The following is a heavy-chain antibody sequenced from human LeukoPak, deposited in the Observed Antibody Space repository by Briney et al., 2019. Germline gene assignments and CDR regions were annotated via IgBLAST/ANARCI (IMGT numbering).Heavy chain of an antibody. V-gene: IGHV3-33*06. CDR2: IWYDGSNK. CDR3: AKGGESDYGDHFDY. D-gene: IGHD4-17*01. CDR1: GFTFGSYG. J-gene: IGHJ4*02. Sequence: GRSLRLSCAASGFTFGSYGMHWVRQAPGKGLEWVAVIWYDGSNKQYADSVKGRFTISRDNSKNTLYLQMNSLRAEDTAVYYCAKGGESDYGDHFDYWGQGTLVTVSS.